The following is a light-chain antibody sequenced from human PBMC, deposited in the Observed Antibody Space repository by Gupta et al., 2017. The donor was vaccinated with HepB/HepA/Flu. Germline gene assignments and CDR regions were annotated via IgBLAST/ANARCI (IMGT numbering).Light chain of an antibody. CDR1: QSVSSSY. J-gene: IGKJ1*01. CDR3: QQYGSSSWT. CDR2: GAS. V-gene: IGKV3-20*01. Sequence: EIVLTQSPGTLSLSPGERATLSCRASQSVSSSYLAWYQQKPGQAPRLLIYGASSGSGTYFTLTISILEPDDFALYYCQQYGSSSWTFGQGTKVEIK.